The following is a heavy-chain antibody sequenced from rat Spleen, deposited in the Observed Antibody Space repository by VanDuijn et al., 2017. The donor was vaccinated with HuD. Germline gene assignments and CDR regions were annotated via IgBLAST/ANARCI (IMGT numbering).Heavy chain of an antibody. J-gene: IGHJ3*01. CDR2: ISFDGSST. CDR1: GFIFSNYG. Sequence: EVQLVESGGGLVQPGRSLKLSCAASGFIFSNYGMAWVRQAPTKGLEWVTTISFDGSSTYYQDSVKGRFTISRDKAKSTLYLQMDSLRSEDTATYYCARPSYGYPFAYWGQGTLVTVSS. V-gene: IGHV5-29*01. D-gene: IGHD1-7*01. CDR3: ARPSYGYPFAY.